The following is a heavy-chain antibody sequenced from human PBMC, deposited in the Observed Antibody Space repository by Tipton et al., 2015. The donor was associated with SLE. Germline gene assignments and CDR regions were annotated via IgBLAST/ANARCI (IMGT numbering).Heavy chain of an antibody. Sequence: TLSLTCAVSGGSISSGVYSWSWIRQPPGKGLEWIGEINHRGSTNYNPSLKSRVTISVDTSKNQFSLKLTSVTAADTAVYYCARRLYYYYGMDVWGQGTKVTVSS. V-gene: IGHV4-30-2*02. CDR1: GGSISSGVYS. J-gene: IGHJ6*02. CDR2: INHRGST. CDR3: ARRLYYYYGMDV.